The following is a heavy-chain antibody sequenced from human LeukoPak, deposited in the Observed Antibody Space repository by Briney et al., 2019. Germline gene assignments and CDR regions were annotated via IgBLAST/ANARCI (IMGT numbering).Heavy chain of an antibody. CDR1: GFTFSSYW. D-gene: IGHD2-2*01. CDR2: INSNGSST. J-gene: IGHJ4*02. V-gene: IGHV3-74*01. Sequence: GGSLRLSCAASGFTFSSYWMHWARQAPGKGLVWVSRINSNGSSTSYADSVKGRFTISRDNAKNTLYLQMNSLRAEDTAVYYCARRVVPAANGYYFDYWGQGTLVTVSS. CDR3: ARRVVPAANGYYFDY.